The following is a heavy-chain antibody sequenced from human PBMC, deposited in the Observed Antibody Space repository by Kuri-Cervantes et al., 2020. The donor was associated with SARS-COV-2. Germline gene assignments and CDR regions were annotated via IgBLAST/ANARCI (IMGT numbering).Heavy chain of an antibody. D-gene: IGHD3-3*01. Sequence: GESLKISCTVSGGSISSSSYYWGWIRQPPGKGLEWVSAISGSGGSTYYADSVKGRFTISRDNSKNTLYLQMNSLRAEDTAVYYCAKAHRPIYYDFWSTPCYFDYWGQGTLVTVSS. CDR2: ISGSGGST. J-gene: IGHJ4*02. V-gene: IGHV3-23*01. CDR1: GGSISSSSYY. CDR3: AKAHRPIYYDFWSTPCYFDY.